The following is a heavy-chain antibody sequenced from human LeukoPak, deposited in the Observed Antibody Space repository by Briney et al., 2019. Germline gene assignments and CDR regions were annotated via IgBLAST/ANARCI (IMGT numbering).Heavy chain of an antibody. CDR1: AGSISSYY. CDR3: ARTYYDILAGYSLFDY. CDR2: IYYSGST. D-gene: IGHD3-9*01. V-gene: IGHV4-59*01. Sequence: PSETLSLTCTVSAGSISSYYWSWIRQPPGKGLEWIGYIYYSGSTNYNPSLKRRVTISVDTSKNQFSLKLSSVTAADTAVYYCARTYYDILAGYSLFDYWGQGTLVTVSS. J-gene: IGHJ4*02.